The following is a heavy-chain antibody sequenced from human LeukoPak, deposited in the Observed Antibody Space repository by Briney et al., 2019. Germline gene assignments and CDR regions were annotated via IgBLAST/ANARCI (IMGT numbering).Heavy chain of an antibody. CDR3: ARRYCSSTSCPDYYYYMEV. CDR1: GFTFSDYY. CDR2: ISSSGSTI. V-gene: IGHV3-11*04. Sequence: RGSLRLSCAASGFTFSDYYMSWIRQAPGKGLEWVSYISSSGSTIYYADSVKGRFTISRDNAKNSLYLQMNSLRVEDTAVYYCARRYCSSTSCPDYYYYMEVWGEGPTVSVSS. J-gene: IGHJ6*03. D-gene: IGHD2-2*01.